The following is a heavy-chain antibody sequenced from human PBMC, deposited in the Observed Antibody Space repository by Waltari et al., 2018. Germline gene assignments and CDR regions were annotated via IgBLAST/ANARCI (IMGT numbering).Heavy chain of an antibody. J-gene: IGHJ6*02. V-gene: IGHV4-39*01. CDR1: GGSISSNNYY. CDR3: ARHSAYAGTGYYYGMDV. D-gene: IGHD6-13*01. Sequence: QLQLQESGPGLVKPSETLSLTCAVSGGSISSNNYYWDWIRQPPGKGLAWIGSIYYSGGTYYDPTLKSRVTISVDTSKNHFSLKLGSVTAADTSLHYCARHSAYAGTGYYYGMDVWGQGTTVTVSS. CDR2: IYYSGGT.